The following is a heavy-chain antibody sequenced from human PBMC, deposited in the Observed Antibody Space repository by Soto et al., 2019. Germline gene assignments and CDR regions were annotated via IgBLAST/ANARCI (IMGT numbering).Heavy chain of an antibody. CDR3: AKAYYYGSGSQMVPFDF. Sequence: PGGSLRLSCAASGITFDDYAMHWVRQAPGKGLEWVSGISWNGGSIGYADSVKGRFTISRDNAKNSLYLQMNSLRAEDTALYYCAKAYYYGSGSQMVPFDFWGQGTLVTVS. CDR2: ISWNGGSI. V-gene: IGHV3-9*01. CDR1: GITFDDYA. D-gene: IGHD3-10*01. J-gene: IGHJ4*02.